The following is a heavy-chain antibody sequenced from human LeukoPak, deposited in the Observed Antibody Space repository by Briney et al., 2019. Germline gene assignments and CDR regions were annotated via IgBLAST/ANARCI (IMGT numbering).Heavy chain of an antibody. J-gene: IGHJ5*02. CDR1: GYTFTSYD. CDR3: ARGPAKKQWLVRGRLYNWFDP. Sequence: ASVKVSCKASGYTFTSYDINWVRRATGRGLEWMGWMNPNSGNTGYAQKFQGRVTMTRNTSISTAYMELSSLRSEDTAVYYCARGPAKKQWLVRGRLYNWFDPWGQGTLVTVSS. D-gene: IGHD6-19*01. CDR2: MNPNSGNT. V-gene: IGHV1-8*01.